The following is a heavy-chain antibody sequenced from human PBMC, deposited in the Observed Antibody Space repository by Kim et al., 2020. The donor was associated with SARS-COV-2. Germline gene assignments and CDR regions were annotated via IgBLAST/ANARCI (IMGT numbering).Heavy chain of an antibody. Sequence: KSRVTISVDTSKNQFSLELSSVTAADTAVYYCARGLRRIQLWLAVRPFDYWGQGTLVTVSS. J-gene: IGHJ4*02. V-gene: IGHV4-34*01. CDR3: ARGLRRIQLWLAVRPFDY. D-gene: IGHD5-18*01.